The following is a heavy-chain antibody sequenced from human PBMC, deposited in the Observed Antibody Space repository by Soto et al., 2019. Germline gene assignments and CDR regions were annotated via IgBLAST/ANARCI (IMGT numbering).Heavy chain of an antibody. Sequence: SETLSLTCTVSGGSISSYYWSWIRQPPGKGLEWIGYIYYSGSTNYNPSLKSRVTISVDTSKNQFSLKLSSVTAADTAVYYCASCIAAAGTGCYGMDVWGQGTTVTVSS. J-gene: IGHJ6*02. D-gene: IGHD6-13*01. CDR3: ASCIAAAGTGCYGMDV. CDR1: GGSISSYY. CDR2: IYYSGST. V-gene: IGHV4-59*01.